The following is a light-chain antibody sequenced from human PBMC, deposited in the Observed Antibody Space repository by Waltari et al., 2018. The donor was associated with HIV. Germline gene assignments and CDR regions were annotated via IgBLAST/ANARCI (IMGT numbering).Light chain of an antibody. J-gene: IGKJ1*01. CDR2: LGS. CDR3: MQSRQAPWT. CDR1: QSLLHSNGVNY. Sequence: DIVLTQSPLSLSVTHGEPASISCKSSQSLLHSNGVNYLDWYLQKPGQSPQLLIYLGSNRASGVPDRFSGSGGGTDFTLRITKVAADDVGLYYCMQSRQAPWTFGQGTKVEIK. V-gene: IGKV2-28*01.